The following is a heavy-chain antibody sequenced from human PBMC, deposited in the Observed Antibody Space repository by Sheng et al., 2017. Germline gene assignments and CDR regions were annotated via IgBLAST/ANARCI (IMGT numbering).Heavy chain of an antibody. CDR3: ASSGETGAYYYYYMDV. CDR2: IIPILGIA. V-gene: IGHV1-69*02. CDR1: GGTFSSYT. J-gene: IGHJ6*03. D-gene: IGHD7-27*01. Sequence: QVQLVQSGAEVKKPGSSVKVSCKASGGTFSSYTISWVRQAPGQGLEWMGRIIPILGIANYAQKFQGRVTITADKSTSTAYMELSSLRSEDTAVYYCASSGETGAYYYYYMDVWGKGTTVTVSS.